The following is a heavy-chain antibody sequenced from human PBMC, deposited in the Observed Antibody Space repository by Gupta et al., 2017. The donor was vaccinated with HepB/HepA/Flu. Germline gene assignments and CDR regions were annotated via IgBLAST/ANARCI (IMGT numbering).Heavy chain of an antibody. D-gene: IGHD6-13*01. Sequence: QMQLVQSGPEVKKPGTSVKVSCKASGFTFTSSAVQWVRQARGQRLEWIGWIVVGSGNTNYAQKFQERVTITRDMSTSTAYMELSSLRSEDTAVYYCAATSGIAAAGTGFDYWGQGTLVTVSS. J-gene: IGHJ4*02. CDR1: GFTFTSSA. CDR3: AATSGIAAAGTGFDY. CDR2: IVVGSGNT. V-gene: IGHV1-58*01.